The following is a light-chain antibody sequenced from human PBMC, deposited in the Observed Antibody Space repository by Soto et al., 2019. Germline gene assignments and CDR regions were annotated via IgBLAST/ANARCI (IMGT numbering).Light chain of an antibody. CDR3: AAWDDSLSGLYV. J-gene: IGLJ1*01. CDR2: GNS. Sequence: QSVLTQPPSVSGAPGQRVTISCTGSSSNIGAGYDVHWYQHLPGTAPKLLISGNSNRPSGVPDRFSGSKSGTSASLAITGLQAEDEADYYCAAWDDSLSGLYVFGTGTKLTVL. CDR1: SSNIGAGYD. V-gene: IGLV1-40*01.